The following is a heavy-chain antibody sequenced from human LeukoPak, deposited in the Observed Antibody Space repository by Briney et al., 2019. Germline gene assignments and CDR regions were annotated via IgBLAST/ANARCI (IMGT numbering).Heavy chain of an antibody. CDR3: ARDPVTTTGVGYYGMAG. V-gene: IGHV4-59*01. CDR1: GGSISSYY. D-gene: IGHD4-11*01. J-gene: IGHJ6*02. Sequence: SETVSLTCTVSGGSISSYYWSWIRQPPGKGLEWIGYIYYSGSTNYNPSLKSRVTISVDTSKNQFSLKLSSVTAADTAVYYCARDPVTTTGVGYYGMAGWGQGTMVTVSS. CDR2: IYYSGST.